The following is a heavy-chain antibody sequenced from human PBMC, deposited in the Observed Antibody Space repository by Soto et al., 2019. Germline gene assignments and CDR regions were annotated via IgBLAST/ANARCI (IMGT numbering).Heavy chain of an antibody. CDR1: GFTFNNYW. CDR3: ARGALGSYYFDY. J-gene: IGHJ4*02. V-gene: IGHV3-74*01. D-gene: IGHD3-16*01. CDR2: IKYDATST. Sequence: GGSLRLSCAASGFTFNNYWIHWVRQAPGKGLVWVSRIKYDATSTNYADSVKGRFSISRDNAKNTVYLQMSSLRGDDTAVYYCARGALGSYYFDYWGQGTLVTVSS.